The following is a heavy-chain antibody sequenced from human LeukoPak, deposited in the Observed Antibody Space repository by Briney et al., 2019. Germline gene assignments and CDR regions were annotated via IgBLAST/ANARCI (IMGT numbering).Heavy chain of an antibody. Sequence: SETLSLTCTVSGGSISSYHWSWIRQPPGKGLEWIGNIYYSGSTNYNPSLKSRVTISLDTSKDQFSLKLSSVTAADTAVYYCARGSGSDIVVVPAALYYYYGMDVWGQGTTVTVSS. CDR1: GGSISSYH. CDR3: ARGSGSDIVVVPAALYYYYGMDV. J-gene: IGHJ6*02. V-gene: IGHV4-59*01. D-gene: IGHD2-2*01. CDR2: IYYSGST.